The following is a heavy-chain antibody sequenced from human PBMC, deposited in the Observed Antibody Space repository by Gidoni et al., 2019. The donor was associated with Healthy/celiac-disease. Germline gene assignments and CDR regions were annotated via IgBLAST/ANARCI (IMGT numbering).Heavy chain of an antibody. CDR1: GFTFSSYA. CDR2: ISSNGGST. J-gene: IGHJ4*02. V-gene: IGHV3-64*01. D-gene: IGHD5-12*01. CDR3: ARTSGYSGYDPCDY. Sequence: EVQLVESGGGLVQPGGSLRLYCADSGFTFSSYAMHWVRQAPGKGLEYVSAISSNGGSTYYANSVKGRFTISRDNSKNTLYLQMGSLRAEDMAVYYCARTSGYSGYDPCDYWGQGTLVTVSS.